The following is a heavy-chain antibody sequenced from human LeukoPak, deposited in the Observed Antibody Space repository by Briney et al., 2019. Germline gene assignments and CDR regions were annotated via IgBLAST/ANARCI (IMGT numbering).Heavy chain of an antibody. CDR1: GFTVSSNY. D-gene: IGHD5-18*01. Sequence: GGSLRLSCAASGFTVSSNYMSWVRQAPGKGLEWVSVIYSDGSTYYADSVKGRFTISRDNSKNTLYLQMNSLRAEDTAVYYCARGGMVNPFDYWGQGTLVTASS. CDR2: IYSDGST. CDR3: ARGGMVNPFDY. V-gene: IGHV3-53*01. J-gene: IGHJ4*02.